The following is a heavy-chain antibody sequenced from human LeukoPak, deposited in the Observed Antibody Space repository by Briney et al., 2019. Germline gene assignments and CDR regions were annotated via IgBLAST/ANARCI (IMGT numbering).Heavy chain of an antibody. CDR3: AKPLMRDRWFGES. CDR2: IRYDGNDK. J-gene: IGHJ5*02. D-gene: IGHD3-10*01. Sequence: GGSLRLSCVVSGFTFSSYAMSWVRQAPGKGLEWVAFIRYDGNDKYYAKSVKGRFTISRDTSRNTVSLQMNSLRLEDTAIYYCAKPLMRDRWFGESWGQGTLVTVSS. CDR1: GFTFSSYA. V-gene: IGHV3-30*02.